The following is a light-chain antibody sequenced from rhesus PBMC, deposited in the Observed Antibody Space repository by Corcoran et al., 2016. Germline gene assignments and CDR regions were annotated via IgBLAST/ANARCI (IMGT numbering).Light chain of an antibody. CDR1: QSISRY. CDR2: ASS. V-gene: IGKV3S9*01. CDR3: QQYNNWNS. Sequence: EIVMTQSPSTPSLSPGDRATLSCRASQSISRYVAWYHQKPEQAPRLLLYASSSRATGIPDRFSCSGYGTDFTFLISSLEPEDVGVYYCQQYNNWNSFGQGTKVEIK. J-gene: IGKJ2*01.